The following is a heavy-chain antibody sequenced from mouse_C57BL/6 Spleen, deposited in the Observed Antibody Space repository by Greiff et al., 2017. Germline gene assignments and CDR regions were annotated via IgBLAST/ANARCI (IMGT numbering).Heavy chain of an antibody. J-gene: IGHJ4*01. V-gene: IGHV1-9*01. CDR1: GYTFTGYW. Sequence: VQLQQSGAELMKPGASVKLSCKATGYTFTGYWIEWIKQRPGHGLEWIGDILPGSVSTVYNENFKGKATFTADPSSNTAYMQLSSLTTEDSAIYYCGRWYEGAMDYWGQGTSVTVSA. CDR3: GRWYEGAMDY. D-gene: IGHD2-14*01. CDR2: ILPGSVST.